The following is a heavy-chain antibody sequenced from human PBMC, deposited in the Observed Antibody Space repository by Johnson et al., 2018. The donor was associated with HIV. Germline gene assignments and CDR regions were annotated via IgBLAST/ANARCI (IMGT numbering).Heavy chain of an antibody. CDR1: GFTFSSYG. D-gene: IGHD1-20*01. CDR2: ISYDGSNK. J-gene: IGHJ3*02. CDR3: AKLTGGGGYDAFDI. V-gene: IGHV3-30*18. Sequence: QVQLMESGGGVVQPGRSLRLSCAASGFTFSSYGMHWVRQAPGKGLEWVAVISYDGSNKYYADSVKGRFTISRDNSKNTLYLQMNSLRAEDTAVYYCAKLTGGGGYDAFDIWGQGTMVTVSS.